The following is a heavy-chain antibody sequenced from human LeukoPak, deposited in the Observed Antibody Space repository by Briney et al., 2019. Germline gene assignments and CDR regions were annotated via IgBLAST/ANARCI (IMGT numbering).Heavy chain of an antibody. CDR1: GDSFSGYY. Sequence: RSDTLTLTCAVYGDSFSGYYWSWIRQPPGKGLECIGEIKHSGSTNYNPSLMSRVTISVDTSKHQFSLKLSSLTAADTAVYYCARVHTYGLNLYYYYYMDVWGKGTTVTVSS. V-gene: IGHV4-34*01. D-gene: IGHD3-10*01. CDR3: ARVHTYGLNLYYYYYMDV. CDR2: IKHSGST. J-gene: IGHJ6*03.